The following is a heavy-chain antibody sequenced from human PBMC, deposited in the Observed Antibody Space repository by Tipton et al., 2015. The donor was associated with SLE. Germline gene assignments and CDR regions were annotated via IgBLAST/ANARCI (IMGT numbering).Heavy chain of an antibody. Sequence: SLRLSCEASGFTFSNYWMSWVRQAPGKGLEWVANIKQDGSEKYYVDSVKGRFTISRDNAKNSLYLQMNSLRAEDTAVYYCARSYCSGGSCYPGLYWGQGTLVTVSS. CDR3: ARSYCSGGSCYPGLY. J-gene: IGHJ4*02. V-gene: IGHV3-7*01. D-gene: IGHD2-15*01. CDR1: GFTFSNYW. CDR2: IKQDGSEK.